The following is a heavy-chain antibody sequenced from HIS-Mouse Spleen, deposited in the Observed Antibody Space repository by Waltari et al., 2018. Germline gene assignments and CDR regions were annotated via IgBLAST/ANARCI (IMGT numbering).Heavy chain of an antibody. D-gene: IGHD6-13*01. V-gene: IGHV4-39*07. CDR2: IYYGGST. Sequence: QLQLQESGPGLGKPSETLSLTCTVSCGSISSSSYYWAWIRQPPGTGLEWIGSIYYGGSTYYNPSLKSRVTISVDTSKNQFSLKLSSVTAADTAVYYCAREIPYSSSWYDWYFDLWGRGTLVTVSS. CDR1: CGSISSSSYY. CDR3: AREIPYSSSWYDWYFDL. J-gene: IGHJ2*01.